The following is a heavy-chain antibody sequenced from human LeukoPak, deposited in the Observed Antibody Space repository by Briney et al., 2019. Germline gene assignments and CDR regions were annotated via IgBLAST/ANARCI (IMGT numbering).Heavy chain of an antibody. V-gene: IGHV3-7*01. CDR2: IKPDGSVG. D-gene: IGHD6-13*01. CDR1: GFTFSNYW. CDR3: TQNLVAAAGDH. J-gene: IGHJ4*02. Sequence: GGSLRLSCAASGFTFSNYWMTWVRQAPGKGLEWVANIKPDGSVGYYVDSVRGRFIISRDNAGNSLYLQMNSLRVEDTAVYYCTQNLVAAAGDHWGQGTLLIISS.